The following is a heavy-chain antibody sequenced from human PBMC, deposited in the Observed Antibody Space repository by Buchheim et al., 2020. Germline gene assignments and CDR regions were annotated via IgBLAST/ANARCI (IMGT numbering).Heavy chain of an antibody. V-gene: IGHV3-30*18. D-gene: IGHD2-15*01. CDR1: GFTFSRYH. CDR3: AKDRSYCSGGSCPNYFDY. CDR2: ISYDGSHK. J-gene: IGHJ4*02. Sequence: QVQLVESGGGVVQPGRSLRLSCAASGFTFSRYHMHWVRQAPGKGLEWLAVISYDGSHKYYADSVKGRFTIPRDNSKHTLYLQMNSLRAEDTAVYYCAKDRSYCSGGSCPNYFDYWGQGTL.